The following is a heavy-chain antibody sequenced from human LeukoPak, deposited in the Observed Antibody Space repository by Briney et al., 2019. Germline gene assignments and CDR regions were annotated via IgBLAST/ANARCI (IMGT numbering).Heavy chain of an antibody. D-gene: IGHD6-13*01. CDR1: GFTFSSYS. V-gene: IGHV3-21*01. Sequence: PGGSLRLSCAASGFTFSSYSMNWVRQAPGKGLEWVSSISSSSSYIYYAVSVKGRFTISRDNAKNSLYLQMNSLRAEDTAVYYCARDFKAWYSSSWTDYWGQGTLVTVSS. J-gene: IGHJ4*02. CDR2: ISSSSSYI. CDR3: ARDFKAWYSSSWTDY.